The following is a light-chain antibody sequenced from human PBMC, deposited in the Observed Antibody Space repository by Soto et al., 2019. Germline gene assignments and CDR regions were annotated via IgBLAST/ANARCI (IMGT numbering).Light chain of an antibody. Sequence: EIVLTQSPGTLSLSPGERATLSCRASQTVSSGFLAWYQQKPGQAPRLLIYGASSRATGIPDRFSGSGSGADFTLPISRLEPEDFAVYYCQQYGGSPPYTFGQGTKLDIK. CDR2: GAS. CDR1: QTVSSGF. CDR3: QQYGGSPPYT. V-gene: IGKV3-20*01. J-gene: IGKJ2*01.